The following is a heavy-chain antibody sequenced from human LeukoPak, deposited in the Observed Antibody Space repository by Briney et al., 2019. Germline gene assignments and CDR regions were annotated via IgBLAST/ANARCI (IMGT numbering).Heavy chain of an antibody. CDR1: GYTFTSYD. V-gene: IGHV1-8*01. J-gene: IGHJ4*02. D-gene: IGHD3-10*01. CDR2: MNPNSGNT. CDR3: ARSRGRKVTPFDY. Sequence: GASVKVSCKASGYTFTSYDINWVRQATGQGLEWMGWMNPNSGNTGYAQKFQGRVTMTRNTSIGTAYMELSSLRSEDTAVYYCARSRGRKVTPFDYWGQGILVTVSS.